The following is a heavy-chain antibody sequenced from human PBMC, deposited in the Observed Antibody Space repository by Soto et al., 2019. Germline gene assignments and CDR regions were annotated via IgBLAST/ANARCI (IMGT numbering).Heavy chain of an antibody. CDR1: GFIFSSYA. V-gene: IGHV3-64D*06. CDR2: ISSEGAST. Sequence: LRLSCSVSGFIFSSYAMHWVRQAPGKGLEYVASISSEGASTYYADSVKGRFIISRDNSKNTLYLQMSSLRAEDTAVYYCVKDRYVDYWGQGILVTVSS. CDR3: VKDRYVDY. J-gene: IGHJ4*02.